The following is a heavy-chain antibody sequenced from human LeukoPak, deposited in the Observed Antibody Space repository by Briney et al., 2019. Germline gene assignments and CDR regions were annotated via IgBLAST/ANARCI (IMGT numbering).Heavy chain of an antibody. V-gene: IGHV4-34*01. D-gene: IGHD3-22*01. CDR1: GGSFSGYY. CDR3: AREGYYYDSTTLGFDP. CDR2: INHSGST. Sequence: SETLSLTCAVYGGSFSGYYWSWIRQPPGKGLEWIGKINHSGSTNYNPSLKSRVTISVDTSKNQFSLKLSSVTAADTAVYYCAREGYYYDSTTLGFDPWGQGTLVTVSS. J-gene: IGHJ5*02.